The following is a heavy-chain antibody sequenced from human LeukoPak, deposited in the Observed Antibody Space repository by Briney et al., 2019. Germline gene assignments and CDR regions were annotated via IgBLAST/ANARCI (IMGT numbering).Heavy chain of an antibody. V-gene: IGHV3-33*08. CDR1: GFTFSSFG. CDR2: IWYDASDR. Sequence: GRSLTLSCAASGFTFSSFGMHWVRQAPGKGLEWVAVIWYDASDRYYADSVKGRFTISRDNSKNTLFLQMNSLRDDDTAVYYCVRGVGVSRFNYFDPWGQGTLVVVSS. D-gene: IGHD5-24*01. J-gene: IGHJ5*02. CDR3: VRGVGVSRFNYFDP.